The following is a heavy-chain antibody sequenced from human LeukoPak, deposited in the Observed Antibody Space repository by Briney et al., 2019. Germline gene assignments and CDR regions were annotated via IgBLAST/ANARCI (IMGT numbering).Heavy chain of an antibody. J-gene: IGHJ4*02. Sequence: SETLSLTCTVSGGSISSYYWTWIRQPAGKGLEWIGSIYYSGSTYYNPSLKSRVTISVDTSKNQFSLKLSSVTAADTAVYYCARDLGYYFDYWGQGTLVTVSS. V-gene: IGHV4-4*07. CDR3: ARDLGYYFDY. D-gene: IGHD3-16*01. CDR2: IYYSGST. CDR1: GGSISSYY.